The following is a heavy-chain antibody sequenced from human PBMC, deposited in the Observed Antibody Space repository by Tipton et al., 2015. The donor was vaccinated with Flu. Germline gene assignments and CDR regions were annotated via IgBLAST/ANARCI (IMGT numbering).Heavy chain of an antibody. V-gene: IGHV4-4*07. D-gene: IGHD3-22*01. CDR2: IYTGGST. CDR3: ARDNTYYSMIGGAFDI. J-gene: IGHJ3*02. Sequence: TLSLTCTVSGGSISSYYWSWIRQPAGKGLEWIGRIYTGGSTNYNPSLKSRVTMSVDTSKNQFSLKLSSVTAADTAVYYCARDNTYYSMIGGAFDIWGQGTMVTVSS. CDR1: GGSISSYY.